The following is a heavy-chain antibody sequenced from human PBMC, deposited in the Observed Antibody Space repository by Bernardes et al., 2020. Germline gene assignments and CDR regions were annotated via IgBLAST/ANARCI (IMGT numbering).Heavy chain of an antibody. CDR3: ATSVLRFLDNFENNWFDP. J-gene: IGHJ5*02. D-gene: IGHD3-3*01. V-gene: IGHV4-30-2*01. Sequence: SETLSLTCAVSGGSISSGGYSWSWIRQPPGKGLEWIGYIYHSGSTYYNPSLKSRVTISVDRSKNQFSLKLSSVTAADTAVYYCATSVLRFLDNFENNWFDPWGQGTLVTVSS. CDR2: IYHSGST. CDR1: GGSISSGGYS.